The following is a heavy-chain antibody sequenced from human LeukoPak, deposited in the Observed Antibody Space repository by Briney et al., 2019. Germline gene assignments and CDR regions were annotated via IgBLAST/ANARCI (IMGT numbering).Heavy chain of an antibody. CDR3: ARVPVQLRPPFDY. J-gene: IGHJ4*02. CDR1: GFPFSTYG. Sequence: PGRSLRLSCVASGFPFSTYGMHWVRQAPGKGLEWVTVISYDGSNTYYADSVKGRFTISRDISKNMVYLQMNSLRAEDTAVYYCARVPVQLRPPFDYWGQGTLVTVSS. D-gene: IGHD5-18*01. CDR2: ISYDGSNT. V-gene: IGHV3-30*03.